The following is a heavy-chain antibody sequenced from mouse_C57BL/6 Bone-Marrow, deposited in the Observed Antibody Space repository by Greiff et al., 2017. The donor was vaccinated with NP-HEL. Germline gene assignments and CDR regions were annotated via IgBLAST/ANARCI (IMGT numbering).Heavy chain of an antibody. CDR3: ARRNWDTFAY. CDR2: IYPRSGNP. CDR1: GYTFTSYG. D-gene: IGHD4-1*01. J-gene: IGHJ3*01. Sequence: VQLPESGAELARPGASVKLSCKASGYTFTSYGISWVKQRTGQGLEWIGEIYPRSGNPYYNEKFKGKATLTADKSSSTAYMELRSLTSEDSAVYFCARRNWDTFAYWGQGTLVTVSA. V-gene: IGHV1-81*01.